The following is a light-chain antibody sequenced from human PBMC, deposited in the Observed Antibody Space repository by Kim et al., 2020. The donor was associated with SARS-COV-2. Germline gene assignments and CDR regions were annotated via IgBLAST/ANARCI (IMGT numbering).Light chain of an antibody. V-gene: IGLV2-14*01. Sequence: QSTIFSTTRTSDDVGCNNDSSWQQQQPSNPPKLIIDEISRRPSGVSHLFSCYNSGNTASPTICGLQADEDADYYCRSSTSNSNWVFGGGTQLTVL. CDR3: RSSTSNSNWV. CDR2: EIS. J-gene: IGLJ3*02. CDR1: SDDVGCNND.